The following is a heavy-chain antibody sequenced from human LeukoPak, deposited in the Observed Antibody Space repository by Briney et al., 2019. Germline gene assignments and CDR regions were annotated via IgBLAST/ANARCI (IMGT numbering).Heavy chain of an antibody. V-gene: IGHV3-48*02. J-gene: IGHJ3*02. CDR1: GFTFSSYS. CDR3: ARDGGSSGYYAAFDI. CDR2: ISSSSSII. Sequence: GGSLRLSCAASGFTFSSYSMNWVRQAPGKGLEWLSYISSSSSIIYYADSVKGRFTISRDNAKNSLYLQTNSLRDEDTAVYYCARDGGSSGYYAAFDIRGQGTMVTVSS. D-gene: IGHD3-22*01.